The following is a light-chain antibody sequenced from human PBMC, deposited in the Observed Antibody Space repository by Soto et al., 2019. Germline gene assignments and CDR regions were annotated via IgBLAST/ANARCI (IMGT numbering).Light chain of an antibody. V-gene: IGLV2-8*01. J-gene: IGLJ3*02. CDR3: SSFASSNTGV. CDR1: SSDVGAYNY. Sequence: QSALTQPPSASGSPGQSVTISCTGTSSDVGAYNYVSWYQQHAGKAPKLLIYEVTKRPSGVPDRFSGSKSANTASLTVSGLQAEDEADYYCSSFASSNTGVFGGGTKLTVL. CDR2: EVT.